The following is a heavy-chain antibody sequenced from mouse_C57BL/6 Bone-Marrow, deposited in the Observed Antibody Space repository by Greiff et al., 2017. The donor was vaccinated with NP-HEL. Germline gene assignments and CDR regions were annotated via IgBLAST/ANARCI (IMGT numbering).Heavy chain of an antibody. CDR3: ARGECLRRPLFFDY. CDR2: IDPNSGST. J-gene: IGHJ2*01. V-gene: IGHV1-64*01. CDR1: GYNFTSYW. D-gene: IGHD2-2*01. Sequence: QVQLQQPGAELVKPGASVKLSCKASGYNFTSYWMHWVKQRPGQGLEWIGMIDPNSGSTKYNEKFKSKATMTVDKSSSTAYMKLSSLTSEDTEVYSSARGECLRRPLFFDYWGQGTTLTVSS.